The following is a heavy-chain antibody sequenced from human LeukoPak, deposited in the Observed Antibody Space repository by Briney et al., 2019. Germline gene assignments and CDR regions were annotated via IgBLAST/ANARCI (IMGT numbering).Heavy chain of an antibody. Sequence: GGSLRLSCTTSGFTFGDYAMSWVRQAPGKGPEWVGFIRSKGHGGTTEYAASVRGRFTISRDDSKSVAYLQMNSLKTEDTAVYYCTRLGNYCSGGSCFPNSYYYGMDVWGQGTTVAVSS. V-gene: IGHV3-49*04. CDR1: GFTFGDYA. J-gene: IGHJ6*02. CDR3: TRLGNYCSGGSCFPNSYYYGMDV. D-gene: IGHD2-15*01. CDR2: IRSKGHGGTT.